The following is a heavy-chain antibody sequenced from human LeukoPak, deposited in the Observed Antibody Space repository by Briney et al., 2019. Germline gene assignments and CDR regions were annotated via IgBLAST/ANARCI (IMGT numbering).Heavy chain of an antibody. CDR2: IYYSGST. CDR1: GDSISSYD. V-gene: IGHV4-39*01. D-gene: IGHD1-14*01. Sequence: PSETLSLTCTVSGDSISSYDWSWIRQPPGKGLEWIGSIYYSGSTYYNPSLKSRVTISVDTSKNQFSLKLSSVTAADTAVYYCARHRFNYGTTYFDYWGQGTLVTVSS. CDR3: ARHRFNYGTTYFDY. J-gene: IGHJ4*02.